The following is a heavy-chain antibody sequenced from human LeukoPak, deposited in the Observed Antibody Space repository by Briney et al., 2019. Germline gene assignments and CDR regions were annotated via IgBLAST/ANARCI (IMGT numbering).Heavy chain of an antibody. CDR2: IIPIFGTA. D-gene: IGHD6-19*01. CDR3: ARDLGYSSGWYQEYY. Sequence: ASVKVSCKAFGGTFSSYAISWVRQAPGQGLEWMGGIIPIFGTANYAQKFQGRVTITADESTSTAYMELSSLRSEDTAVNYCARDLGYSSGWYQEYYWGQGTLVTVSS. CDR1: GGTFSSYA. J-gene: IGHJ4*02. V-gene: IGHV1-69*13.